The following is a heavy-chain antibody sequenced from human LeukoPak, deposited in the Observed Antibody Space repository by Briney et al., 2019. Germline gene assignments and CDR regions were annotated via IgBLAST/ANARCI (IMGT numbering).Heavy chain of an antibody. V-gene: IGHV3-21*01. CDR1: GFTFSSYS. Sequence: PGGSLRLSCAASGFTFSSYSMNWVRQAPGKGLEWVSSISSSRSYIYYADSVKGRFTISRDNAKNSLYLQMNSLRAEDTAVYYCARVTSIYYYYYMDVWGKGTTVTVSS. CDR2: ISSSRSYI. CDR3: ARVTSIYYYYYMDV. D-gene: IGHD1-1*01. J-gene: IGHJ6*03.